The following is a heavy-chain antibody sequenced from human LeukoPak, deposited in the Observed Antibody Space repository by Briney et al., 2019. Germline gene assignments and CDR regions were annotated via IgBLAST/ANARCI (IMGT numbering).Heavy chain of an antibody. D-gene: IGHD1-26*01. Sequence: GASVKVSCKASGYTFTGYYMHWVRQAPGQGLEWMGWINPNSGGTNYAQKFQGRVTMTRDTSISTAYMELGRLRSDDTAVYYCAREWARGWELLGGAFDIWGQGTMVTVSS. J-gene: IGHJ3*02. CDR3: AREWARGWELLGGAFDI. V-gene: IGHV1-2*02. CDR1: GYTFTGYY. CDR2: INPNSGGT.